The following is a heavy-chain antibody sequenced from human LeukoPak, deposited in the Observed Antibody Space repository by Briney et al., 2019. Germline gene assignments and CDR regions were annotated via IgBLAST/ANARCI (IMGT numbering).Heavy chain of an antibody. CDR3: ARDLRFIQPKVFDI. D-gene: IGHD3-3*01. V-gene: IGHV1-18*01. CDR1: GYTFTSYG. Sequence: ASVKVSCKASGYTFTSYGISWVRQAPGQGLEWMGWISGYNGNTNYAQKLQGRVTMTTDTSTSTAYMELRSLRSDDTAVYYCARDLRFIQPKVFDIWGQGTMVTVSS. J-gene: IGHJ3*02. CDR2: ISGYNGNT.